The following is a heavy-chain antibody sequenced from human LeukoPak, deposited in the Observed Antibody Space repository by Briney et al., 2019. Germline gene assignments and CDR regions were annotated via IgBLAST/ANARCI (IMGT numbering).Heavy chain of an antibody. CDR3: ARDLHGSGTYYTSGYFDP. CDR1: GGSISSGSYC. CDR2: IHISGST. Sequence: SETLSLTCTVSGGSISSGSYCWSWIRQPAGKGLEWIGHIHISGSTNYNPSLKSRVTISIDTSKNQFSLKLRSVTAADTAVYYCARDLHGSGTYYTSGYFDPWGQGTLVTVSS. D-gene: IGHD3-10*01. J-gene: IGHJ5*02. V-gene: IGHV4-61*09.